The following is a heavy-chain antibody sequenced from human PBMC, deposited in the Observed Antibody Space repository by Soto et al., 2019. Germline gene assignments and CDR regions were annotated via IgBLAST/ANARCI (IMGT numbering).Heavy chain of an antibody. V-gene: IGHV3-49*03. J-gene: IGHJ6*02. CDR1: GFTFGDYA. CDR2: IRSKAYGGTT. D-gene: IGHD5-12*01. Sequence: GGSLRLSCTASGFTFGDYAMSWFRQAPGKGLEWVGFIRSKAYGGTTEYAASVKGRFTISRDDSKSIAYLQMNSLKTEDTAVYYCTRDSALGWLPFYYYYGMDVWGQGTTVTVSS. CDR3: TRDSALGWLPFYYYYGMDV.